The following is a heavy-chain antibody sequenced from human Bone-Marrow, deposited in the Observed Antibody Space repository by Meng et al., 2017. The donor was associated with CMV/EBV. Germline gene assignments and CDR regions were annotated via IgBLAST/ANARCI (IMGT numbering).Heavy chain of an antibody. D-gene: IGHD3-3*01. V-gene: IGHV3-21*01. CDR1: GFTFSSYS. CDR2: ISSSSYI. CDR3: ARAGYDFWSGPVDY. Sequence: GGSLRLSCAASGFTFSSYSMNWVRQAPGKGLEWVSSISSSSYIYYADSVKGRFTISRDNAKNSLYLQMNSLRAEDTAVYYCARAGYDFWSGPVDYWGQGTLVTVSS. J-gene: IGHJ4*02.